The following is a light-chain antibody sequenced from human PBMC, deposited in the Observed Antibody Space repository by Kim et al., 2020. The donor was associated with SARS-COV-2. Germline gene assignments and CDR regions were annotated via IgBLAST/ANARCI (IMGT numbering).Light chain of an antibody. J-gene: IGLJ1*01. Sequence: GHSVTISCTGTSSDVGDYKYVSWYQQHPGKAPKLMIYEVSKRPSGVPDRFSGSKSGNTASLTVSGLQAEDEADYYCSSYAGSSNYVFGPGTKVTVL. V-gene: IGLV2-8*01. CDR1: SSDVGDYKY. CDR2: EVS. CDR3: SSYAGSSNYV.